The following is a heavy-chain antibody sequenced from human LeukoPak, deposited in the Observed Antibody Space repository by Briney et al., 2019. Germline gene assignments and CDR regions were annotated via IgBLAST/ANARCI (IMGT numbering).Heavy chain of an antibody. V-gene: IGHV4-59*01. D-gene: IGHD2/OR15-2a*01. Sequence: PSDTLSLTCAVSGGSITSYYWSWIRQPPGKGLQWIGYIYYSGSTKYNPSLKSRVTISLDTSKNQFSLKLRSVTAADTAVYYCAREGGSNRYYSDAFNLWGQGTMVTVSS. CDR1: GGSITSYY. CDR2: IYYSGST. CDR3: AREGGSNRYYSDAFNL. J-gene: IGHJ3*01.